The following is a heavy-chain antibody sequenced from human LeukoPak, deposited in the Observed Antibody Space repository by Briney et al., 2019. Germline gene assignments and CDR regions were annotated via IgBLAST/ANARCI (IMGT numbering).Heavy chain of an antibody. CDR1: GFTFRSYA. Sequence: GGSLRLSCAASGFTFRSYAMSWVRQAPGKGLEWVSSISGSSSSIYYADSLKGRFTISRDNAKNSLYLQINSLRAEDTAVYYCARDQRRSLTYYGSGTSFLNWFDPWGQGTLVTVSS. V-gene: IGHV3-21*01. D-gene: IGHD3-10*01. J-gene: IGHJ5*02. CDR3: ARDQRRSLTYYGSGTSFLNWFDP. CDR2: ISGSSSSI.